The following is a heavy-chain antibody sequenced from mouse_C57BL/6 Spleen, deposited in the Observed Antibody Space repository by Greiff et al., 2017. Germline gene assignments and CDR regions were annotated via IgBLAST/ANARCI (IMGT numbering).Heavy chain of an antibody. D-gene: IGHD1-1*01. V-gene: IGHV1-52*01. CDR3: ARELYYYGSSYEAMDY. J-gene: IGHJ4*01. Sequence: QVQLQQPGAELVRPGSSVKLSCKASGYTFTSYWMHWVKQRPIQGLEWIGNIDPSDSETHYNQKFKDKATLTVDKSSSTAYMQLSSLTSEDSAVYFCARELYYYGSSYEAMDYWGQGTSVTVSS. CDR2: IDPSDSET. CDR1: GYTFTSYW.